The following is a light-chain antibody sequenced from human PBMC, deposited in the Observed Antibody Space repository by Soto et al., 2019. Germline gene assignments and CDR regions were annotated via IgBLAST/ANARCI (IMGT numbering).Light chain of an antibody. Sequence: QSARTQPASVSGSPGQSITISCSGSSSDVGGHKFVSWYQQHPGKAPKLMVYGVSNRPSGTSNRFSGSKSGNTASLSISGLQAEDEADYYCSSYTDSNTVVFGGGTKLTVL. CDR3: SSYTDSNTVV. CDR2: GVS. V-gene: IGLV2-14*01. CDR1: SSDVGGHKF. J-gene: IGLJ2*01.